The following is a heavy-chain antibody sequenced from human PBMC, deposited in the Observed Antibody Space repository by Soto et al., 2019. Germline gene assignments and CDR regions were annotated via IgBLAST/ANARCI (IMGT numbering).Heavy chain of an antibody. CDR2: MNPYSGDT. Sequence: QVPLVQSGAEVKKPGASVKVSCKASGYTFTSDDINWVRQATGQGLEWMGWMNPYSGDTGYAQKFQGRVTMTRDTSISTAYMELSSLSSEDTAVYYCARGVAAAGTDGFDPWGQGTLVTVSS. CDR3: ARGVAAAGTDGFDP. V-gene: IGHV1-8*01. D-gene: IGHD6-13*01. J-gene: IGHJ5*02. CDR1: GYTFTSDD.